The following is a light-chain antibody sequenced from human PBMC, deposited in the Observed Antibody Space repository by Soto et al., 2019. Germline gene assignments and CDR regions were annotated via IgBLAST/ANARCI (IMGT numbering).Light chain of an antibody. CDR1: QSIGSW. V-gene: IGKV1-5*01. CDR2: DAS. J-gene: IGKJ1*01. CDR3: QQYNSYPWT. Sequence: DIQMTQSPSTLSASVGDRVTITCRASQSIGSWLAWYQQKPGKAPKLLIYDASNLESWVPSTFSGSGSGTDFTLTISSLQPDDFATYYCQQYNSYPWTFGQGTKVDIK.